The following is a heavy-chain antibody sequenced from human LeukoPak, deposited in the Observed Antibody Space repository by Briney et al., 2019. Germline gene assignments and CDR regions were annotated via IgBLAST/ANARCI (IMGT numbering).Heavy chain of an antibody. CDR1: GGSISSGGYY. V-gene: IGHV4-31*03. D-gene: IGHD6-13*01. CDR2: IYYSGST. Sequence: PSETLSLTCTVSGGSISSGGYYGSWIRQHPGRGLEWIGYIYYSGSTYYNPSLKSRVTISVDTSKNQFSLKLSSVTAADTAVYYCARGVDRGRIAAAGNNWFDPWGQGTLVTVSS. J-gene: IGHJ5*02. CDR3: ARGVDRGRIAAAGNNWFDP.